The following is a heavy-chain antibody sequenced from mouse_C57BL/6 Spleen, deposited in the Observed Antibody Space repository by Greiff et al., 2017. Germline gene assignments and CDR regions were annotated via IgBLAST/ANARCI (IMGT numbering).Heavy chain of an antibody. CDR3: ARSYGNYVVYAMDY. D-gene: IGHD2-1*01. CDR2: INPNNGGT. J-gene: IGHJ4*01. V-gene: IGHV1-18*01. Sequence: EVQLQQSGPELVKPGASVKIPCKASGYTFTDYNMDWVKQSHGKSLEWIGDINPNNGGTIYNQKFKGKATLTVDKSSSTAYMELRSLTSEDTAVYYCARSYGNYVVYAMDYWGQGTSVTVSS. CDR1: GYTFTDYN.